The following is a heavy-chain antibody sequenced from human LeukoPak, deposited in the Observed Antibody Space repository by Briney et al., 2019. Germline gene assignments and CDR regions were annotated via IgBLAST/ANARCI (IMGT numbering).Heavy chain of an antibody. CDR1: GDSITRYH. J-gene: IGHJ3*02. CDR2: MYSSGNT. Sequence: SETLSLTCSVSGDSITRYHWSWIRQPAGKGLEWVGRMYSSGNTNYNPSLQSRVTVSIDTSRNRFSLRLKSVTAADTAVYYCVSQELVLAAFDIWGQGTTVTVSS. CDR3: VSQELVLAAFDI. V-gene: IGHV4-4*07.